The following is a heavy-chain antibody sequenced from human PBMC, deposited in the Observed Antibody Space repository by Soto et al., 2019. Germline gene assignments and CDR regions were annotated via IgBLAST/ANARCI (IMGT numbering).Heavy chain of an antibody. CDR2: IIPIFGTA. Sequence: SVKVSCKASGVTFSGYAISWVRQAPGQGLEWMGGIIPIFGTANYAQKFQGRVTITADESTSTAYMELSSLRSEDTAVYYCARAGYSYGYRLADYWGQGTLVTVSS. D-gene: IGHD5-18*01. CDR3: ARAGYSYGYRLADY. J-gene: IGHJ4*02. CDR1: GVTFSGYA. V-gene: IGHV1-69*13.